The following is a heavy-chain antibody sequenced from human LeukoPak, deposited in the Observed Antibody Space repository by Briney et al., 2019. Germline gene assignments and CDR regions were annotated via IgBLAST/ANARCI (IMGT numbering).Heavy chain of an antibody. Sequence: GGSLRLSCGASEFTSVKCWMNLVRQAPGKGLEWVSAISGSGGSTYYADSVKGRFTISRDNSKNTLYLQMNSLRAEDTALYYCARAMDSWGQGTLVTVSS. J-gene: IGHJ4*02. CDR2: ISGSGGST. CDR1: EFTSVKCW. V-gene: IGHV3-23*01. CDR3: ARAMDS.